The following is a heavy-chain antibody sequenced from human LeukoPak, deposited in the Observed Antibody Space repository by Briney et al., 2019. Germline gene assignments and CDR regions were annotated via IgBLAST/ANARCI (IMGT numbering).Heavy chain of an antibody. CDR2: ISTYNGNT. CDR3: ARDLNPGTTLVRGVPDALDI. Sequence: GASVKVSCKASGYTFTSHGISWVRQAPGQGLEWMGWISTYNGNTNYAQKLQGRVTMTTDTSTSTAYMELRSLRSDDTALYYCARDLNPGTTLVRGVPDALDIWGQGTMVTVSS. CDR1: GYTFTSHG. J-gene: IGHJ3*02. V-gene: IGHV1-18*01. D-gene: IGHD3-10*01.